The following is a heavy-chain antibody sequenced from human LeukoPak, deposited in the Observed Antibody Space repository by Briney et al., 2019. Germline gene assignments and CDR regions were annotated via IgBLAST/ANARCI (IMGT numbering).Heavy chain of an antibody. V-gene: IGHV4-39*01. J-gene: IGHJ4*02. CDR1: GGSISSSSYY. Sequence: SETLPLTCTVSGGSISSSSYYWGWIRQPPGKGLEWIGSIYYSGSTYYNPSLKSRVTISVDTSRNQFSLKLSSVTAADTAVYYCARLTYGSGSYYNLDYWGQGTLVTVSS. D-gene: IGHD3-10*01. CDR3: ARLTYGSGSYYNLDY. CDR2: IYYSGST.